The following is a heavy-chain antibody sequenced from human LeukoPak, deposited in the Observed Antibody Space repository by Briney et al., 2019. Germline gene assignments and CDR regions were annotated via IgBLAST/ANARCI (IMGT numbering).Heavy chain of an antibody. V-gene: IGHV1-69*01. CDR1: GGTFSSYA. CDR3: ARDRRMGVYYYYYMDV. CDR2: IIPIFGTA. J-gene: IGHJ6*03. D-gene: IGHD1-26*01. Sequence: ASVKVSCKASGGTFSSYAISWVRQAPGQGLEWMGGIIPIFGTANYAQKFQGRVTITADESTSTAYMELSSLRSEDTAVYYCARDRRMGVYYYYYMDVWGKGTTVTVSS.